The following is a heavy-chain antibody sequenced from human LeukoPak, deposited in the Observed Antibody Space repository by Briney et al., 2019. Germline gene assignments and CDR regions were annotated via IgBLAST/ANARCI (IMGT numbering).Heavy chain of an antibody. V-gene: IGHV3-23*01. CDR3: AKWGDYDVLTGYYVSDY. Sequence: GASLRLSCAASGFTFSNYAMSWVRQAPGKGLAWVSAITGGGSGIYYADSMKSRFTISRDNSKNTLYLQINSLRAEDTAVYYCAKWGDYDVLTGYYVSDYWGQGTLVTVSS. CDR1: GFTFSNYA. D-gene: IGHD3-9*01. J-gene: IGHJ4*02. CDR2: ITGGGSGI.